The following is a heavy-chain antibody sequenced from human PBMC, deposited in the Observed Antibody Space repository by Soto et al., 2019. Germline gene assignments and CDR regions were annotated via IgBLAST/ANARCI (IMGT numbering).Heavy chain of an antibody. V-gene: IGHV3-21*01. J-gene: IGHJ5*02. D-gene: IGHD4-17*01. Sequence: GESLKISCAASGFTFSSYSMNWVRQAPGKGLEWVSSISSSSSYIYYADSVKGRFTISRDNAKNSLYLQMNSLRAEDTAVYYCARDLGYGDYGWFDPWGQGTLVTVSS. CDR1: GFTFSSYS. CDR2: ISSSSSYI. CDR3: ARDLGYGDYGWFDP.